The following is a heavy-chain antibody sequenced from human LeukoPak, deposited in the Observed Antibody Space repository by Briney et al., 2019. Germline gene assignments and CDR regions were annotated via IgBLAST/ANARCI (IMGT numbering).Heavy chain of an antibody. D-gene: IGHD3-22*01. V-gene: IGHV1-24*01. J-gene: IGHJ4*02. Sequence: ASVKVSCKVSGYTLTELSMHWVRQAPGKGLGWRGGFDPEDGETIYAQKFQGRVTMTEDTSTDTAYMELSSLRSEDTAVYYCATGGYYDSSGYPFDYWGQGTLVTVSS. CDR1: GYTLTELS. CDR2: FDPEDGET. CDR3: ATGGYYDSSGYPFDY.